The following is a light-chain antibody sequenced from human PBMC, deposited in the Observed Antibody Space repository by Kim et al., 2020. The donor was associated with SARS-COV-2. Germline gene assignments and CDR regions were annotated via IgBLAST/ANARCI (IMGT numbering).Light chain of an antibody. V-gene: IGLV3-1*01. J-gene: IGLJ2*01. CDR2: GEN. Sequence: VSPGQTATITCSGDKLGVKYVCWYQQKPGQSPVRVIYGENKRPSGCPERFSGSNSGNTATLTISGTQAMDQADYYCQAWDSRTVVFGGGTQLTVL. CDR3: QAWDSRTVV. CDR1: KLGVKY.